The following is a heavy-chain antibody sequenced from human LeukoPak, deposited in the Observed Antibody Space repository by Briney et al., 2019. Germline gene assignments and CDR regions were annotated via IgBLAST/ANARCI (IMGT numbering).Heavy chain of an antibody. CDR2: IKSRVSGGTT. Sequence: GGSLRLSCAASGFTFTNAWMSWVRQAPGKGLEWVGRIKSRVSGGTTDYAAPVKGRFTISRDDSKNTLHLQMNSLRTEDTAVYYCTSDLPGGYSNYFDDWGQGTLVTVSS. J-gene: IGHJ4*02. V-gene: IGHV3-15*01. CDR1: GFTFTNAW. CDR3: TSDLPGGYSNYFDD. D-gene: IGHD4-23*01.